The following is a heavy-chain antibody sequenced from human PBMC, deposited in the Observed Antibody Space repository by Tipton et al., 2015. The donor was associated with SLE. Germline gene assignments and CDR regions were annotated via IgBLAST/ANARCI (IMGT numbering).Heavy chain of an antibody. V-gene: IGHV4-59*11. CDR1: GDSISSHY. J-gene: IGHJ2*01. CDR3: AREFLNPVTTVHYYFDL. CDR2: IYYTGST. D-gene: IGHD4-11*01. Sequence: LRLSCTVSGDSISSHYWSWIRQPPGKGLEWIGYIYYTGSTYYNPSLKSRVTISVDTSKNQFSLKLISVTAADTAVYYCAREFLNPVTTVHYYFDLWGRGTLVTVSS.